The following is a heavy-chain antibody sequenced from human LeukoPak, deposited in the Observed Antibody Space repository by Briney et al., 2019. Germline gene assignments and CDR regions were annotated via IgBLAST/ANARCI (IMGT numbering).Heavy chain of an antibody. V-gene: IGHV1-8*01. CDR2: MNPNSGNT. D-gene: IGHD6-13*01. J-gene: IGHJ4*02. Sequence: ASVKVSCKASGYTFTSHDINWVRQATGQGLEWMGWMNPNSGNTGYARKFQDRVTMTRNTSISTAYMELSSLESEDTAVYYCASALKRGSAGTLIDYWGQGTLVTVSS. CDR3: ASALKRGSAGTLIDY. CDR1: GYTFTSHD.